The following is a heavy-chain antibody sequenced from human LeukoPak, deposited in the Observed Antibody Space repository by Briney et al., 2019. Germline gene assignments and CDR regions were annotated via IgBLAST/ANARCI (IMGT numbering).Heavy chain of an antibody. V-gene: IGHV1-18*01. CDR3: ARDAGLVYGSGGPRWFDP. D-gene: IGHD3-10*01. CDR2: ISAYNGNT. Sequence: ASVKVSCKASGYTFTSYGISWVRQAPGQGLEWMGWISAYNGNTNYAQKLQGRVTMTTDTSTSTAYMELRSLGSDDTAVYYCARDAGLVYGSGGPRWFDPWGQGTLVTVSS. CDR1: GYTFTSYG. J-gene: IGHJ5*02.